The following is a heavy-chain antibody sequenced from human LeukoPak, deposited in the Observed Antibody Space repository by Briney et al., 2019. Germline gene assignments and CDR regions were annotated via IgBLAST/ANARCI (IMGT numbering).Heavy chain of an antibody. CDR3: AVDSVRGVLGFDP. V-gene: IGHV4-61*02. J-gene: IGHJ5*02. CDR1: GGSISSGLYY. D-gene: IGHD3-10*01. CDR2: IYTSGST. Sequence: SETLSLTCTVSGGSISSGLYYWSWIRQPAGKGLEWIGRIYTSGSTNYNPSLKSRVTISVDTSKDQFSLKLSSVTAADTAVYYCAVDSVRGVLGFDPWGQGTLVTVSS.